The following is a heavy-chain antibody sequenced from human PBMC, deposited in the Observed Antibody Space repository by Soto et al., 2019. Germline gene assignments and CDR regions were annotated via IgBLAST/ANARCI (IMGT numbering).Heavy chain of an antibody. J-gene: IGHJ4*02. Sequence: SETLSLTCAVSGGSISSSNWWSWVRQPPGKGLEWIGEIYHSGSTNYNPSLKSRVTISVDKSKNQFSLKLSSVTAADTAVYYCASNSWSSGGFDYWGQGTLVTVSS. CDR3: ASNSWSSGGFDY. CDR2: IYHSGST. V-gene: IGHV4-4*02. CDR1: GGSISSSNW. D-gene: IGHD6-19*01.